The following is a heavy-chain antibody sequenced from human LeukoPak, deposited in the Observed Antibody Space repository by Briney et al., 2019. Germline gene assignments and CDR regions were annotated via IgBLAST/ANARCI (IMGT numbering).Heavy chain of an antibody. Sequence: GGSLRLSCAASGFTVSSNYMTWVRQAPGKGLEWVSVIYSGGSINYADSVKGRFTISRDNSKNTLYLQMNSLTAEDTAVYYCARDSIGGRGAFVWGQGTMVTVSS. V-gene: IGHV3-66*01. CDR3: ARDSIGGRGAFV. CDR1: GFTVSSNY. CDR2: IYSGGSI. D-gene: IGHD2/OR15-2a*01. J-gene: IGHJ3*01.